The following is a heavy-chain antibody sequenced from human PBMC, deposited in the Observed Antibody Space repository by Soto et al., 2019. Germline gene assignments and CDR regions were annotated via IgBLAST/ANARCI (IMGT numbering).Heavy chain of an antibody. Sequence: SETLSLTCTVSGGSVSSGSYYWTWIRQPPGKGLEWIGYISYSVNTNYNPSLKSRVTISVDTSKNQFSLKLSSVTAADTAVYYCARVPDRWGQGTLVTVSS. J-gene: IGHJ5*02. D-gene: IGHD2-2*01. CDR2: ISYSVNT. V-gene: IGHV4-61*01. CDR1: GGSVSSGSYY. CDR3: ARVPDR.